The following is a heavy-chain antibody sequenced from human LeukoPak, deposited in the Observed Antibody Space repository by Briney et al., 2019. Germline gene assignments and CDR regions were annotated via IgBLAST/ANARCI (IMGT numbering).Heavy chain of an antibody. Sequence: ASVKVSCKASGYTFTGYYMHWVRQAPGQGLEWMGWINPNSGGTNYAQKFQGWVTMTRDTSISTAYMELSRLRFDDTAVYYCARGVGGSYIDVHEDYFDYWGQGTLVTVSS. CDR2: INPNSGGT. V-gene: IGHV1-2*04. J-gene: IGHJ4*02. CDR3: ARGVGGSYIDVHEDYFDY. CDR1: GYTFTGYY. D-gene: IGHD2-15*01.